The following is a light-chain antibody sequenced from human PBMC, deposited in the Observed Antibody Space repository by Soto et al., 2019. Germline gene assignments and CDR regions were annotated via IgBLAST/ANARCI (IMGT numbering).Light chain of an antibody. CDR1: SIDIGTSNL. J-gene: IGLJ1*01. Sequence: QSVLTHAASVSGSPGQWISISCAGTSIDIGTSNLVSWYQQYPGKAPKLMIYEVTKRPSGISYRFSGSKSGNTASLTISGLQPEDEADYYCYSFTGISNSLFVFGTGTKVTGL. CDR2: EVT. CDR3: YSFTGISNSLFV. V-gene: IGLV2-23*02.